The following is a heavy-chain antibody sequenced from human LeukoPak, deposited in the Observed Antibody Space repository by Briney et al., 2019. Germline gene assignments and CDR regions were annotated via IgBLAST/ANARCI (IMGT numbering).Heavy chain of an antibody. V-gene: IGHV3-7*01. J-gene: IGHJ4*02. CDR3: ARCPYDSTGYYSVPSHLDY. CDR1: GFTFSTYW. CDR2: IKQDGSAK. Sequence: GGSLRLSCAASGFTFSTYWMTWVRQAPGKGLEWVANIKQDGSAKYYADSLRGRFSISRDNVKNSLFLQMNSLSAEDTAVYYCARCPYDSTGYYSVPSHLDYWGQGTLVTVSS. D-gene: IGHD3-22*01.